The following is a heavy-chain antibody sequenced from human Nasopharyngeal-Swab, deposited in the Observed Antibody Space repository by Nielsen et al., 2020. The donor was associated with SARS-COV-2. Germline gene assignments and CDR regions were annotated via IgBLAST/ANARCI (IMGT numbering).Heavy chain of an antibody. CDR1: GVSVTSGDVF. CDR2: IFVRGNSP. J-gene: IGHJ4*02. D-gene: IGHD1-26*01. CDR3: ARELPGTYSSFDY. V-gene: IGHV4-61*02. Sequence: SETLSLTCSVSGVSVTSGDVFWSWIRPPAGKALQYIGRIFVRGNSPDFNPSLKSRATISIDTSKNQFSLNLTSVTAADTAIYFCARELPGTYSSFDYWGQGILVTVSS.